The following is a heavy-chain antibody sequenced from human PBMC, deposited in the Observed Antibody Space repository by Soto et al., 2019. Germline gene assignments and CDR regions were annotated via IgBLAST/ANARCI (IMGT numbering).Heavy chain of an antibody. CDR3: VRVFDTYYFDL. CDR1: GFTFSTYG. Sequence: QVQVVESGGGVVQPGRSLRLSCAASGFTFSTYGMHWVRQAPGKGLEWVALVWSDGSKKYYADSVKGRFTISRDNCKDTLHLQMNSLRAEDTAVYYCVRVFDTYYFDLWGQGTLVTVST. V-gene: IGHV3-33*01. D-gene: IGHD3-9*01. J-gene: IGHJ4*02. CDR2: VWSDGSKK.